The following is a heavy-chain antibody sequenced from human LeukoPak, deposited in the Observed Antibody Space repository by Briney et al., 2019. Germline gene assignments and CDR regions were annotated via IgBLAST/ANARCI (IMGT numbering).Heavy chain of an antibody. V-gene: IGHV1-2*02. Sequence: GASVKVSCKASGYTFTGYYMHWVRQAPGQGLEWMGWINPNSGGTNYAQKFQGRVTMTRDTSISTAYMELSRLRSDDTAVYYCARVSYYYDSSGYYYDGVGFDYRGQGTLVTVSS. J-gene: IGHJ4*02. CDR2: INPNSGGT. CDR3: ARVSYYYDSSGYYYDGVGFDY. D-gene: IGHD3-22*01. CDR1: GYTFTGYY.